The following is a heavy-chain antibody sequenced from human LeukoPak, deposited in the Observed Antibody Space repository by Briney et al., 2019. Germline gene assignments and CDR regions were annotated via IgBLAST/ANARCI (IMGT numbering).Heavy chain of an antibody. CDR3: AKVGTVQRYCGGDCFDAFDI. D-gene: IGHD2-21*02. CDR1: GFTFSSYA. J-gene: IGHJ3*02. Sequence: GGSLRLSCAASGFTFSSYAMSWVRQAPGKGLEWVSAISGSGGSTYYADSVKGRFTISRDNSKNTLYLQMNSLRAEDTAVYYCAKVGTVQRYCGGDCFDAFDIWGQGTMVTVSS. V-gene: IGHV3-23*01. CDR2: ISGSGGST.